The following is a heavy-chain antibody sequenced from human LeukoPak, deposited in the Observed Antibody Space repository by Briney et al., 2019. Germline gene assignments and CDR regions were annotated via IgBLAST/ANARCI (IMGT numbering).Heavy chain of an antibody. J-gene: IGHJ4*02. D-gene: IGHD2-15*01. CDR3: ARGPLAANHAGLRDY. Sequence: GASVKVSCKASGYTFTGYYMHRVRQAPGQGLEWMGRINPNSGGTNYAQKFQGRVTMTRDTSISTAYMELSRLRSDDTAVYYCARGPLAANHAGLRDYWGQGTLVTVSS. CDR1: GYTFTGYY. V-gene: IGHV1-2*06. CDR2: INPNSGGT.